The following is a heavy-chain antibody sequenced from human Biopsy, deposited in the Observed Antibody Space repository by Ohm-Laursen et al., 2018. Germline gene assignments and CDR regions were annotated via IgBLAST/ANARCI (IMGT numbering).Heavy chain of an antibody. D-gene: IGHD6-13*01. CDR2: MNQDGSEE. CDR1: GFDFRNYD. J-gene: IGHJ4*02. Sequence: SLRLSCTATGFDFRNYDLTWIRQAPGKGLEWVANMNQDGSEEHYVDSVKGRFTISRDNSKSSLYLQMNSLRDEDTAVYYCARGPSGTAAGRFASWGQGTLVTVSS. V-gene: IGHV3-7*04. CDR3: ARGPSGTAAGRFAS.